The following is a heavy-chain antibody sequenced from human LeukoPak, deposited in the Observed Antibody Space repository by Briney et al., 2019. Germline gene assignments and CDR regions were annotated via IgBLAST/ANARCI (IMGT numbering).Heavy chain of an antibody. CDR3: ARARSDYYDSSGYIGIDAFDI. J-gene: IGHJ3*02. CDR1: GYTFTSYG. V-gene: IGHV1-18*01. D-gene: IGHD3-22*01. CDR2: ISAYNGNT. Sequence: GASVKVSCKASGYTFTSYGISWVRQAPGQGLEWMGWISAYNGNTNYAQKFQGRVTMTRDTSISTAYMELSRLRSDDTAVYYCARARSDYYDSSGYIGIDAFDIWGQGTMVTVSS.